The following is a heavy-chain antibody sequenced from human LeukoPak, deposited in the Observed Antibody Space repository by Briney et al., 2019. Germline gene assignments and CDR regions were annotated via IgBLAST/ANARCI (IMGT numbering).Heavy chain of an antibody. CDR2: ISGSGSGGST. Sequence: GGSLRLSCAASGFTFRSSAMSWVRQAPGEGLGWISNISGSGSGGSTYYADSAKGRFTISRDNSKNTLYLQMNSLRAEDTAVYYCAKDPSSTWFGDYFDYWGQGTLVTVSS. V-gene: IGHV3-23*01. CDR1: GFTFRSSA. D-gene: IGHD6-13*01. J-gene: IGHJ4*02. CDR3: AKDPSSTWFGDYFDY.